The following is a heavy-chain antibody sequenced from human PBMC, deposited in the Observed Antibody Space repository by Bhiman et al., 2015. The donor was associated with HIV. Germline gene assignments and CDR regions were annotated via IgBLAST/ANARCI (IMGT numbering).Heavy chain of an antibody. D-gene: IGHD1-26*01. J-gene: IGHJ4*02. CDR1: GLTVSRYG. CDR3: ATDAHSENYLSLFGY. V-gene: IGHV3-33*01. Sequence: QVQLVESGGGVVQPGRSLRLSCAASGLTVSRYGMHWVRQPPGKGLEWVAVIWYDGTNKYYADSVKGRFTISRDNSKNTLSLQMNTLRAEDTAVYYCATDAHSENYLSLFGYWGQGTLVTVSS. CDR2: IWYDGTNK.